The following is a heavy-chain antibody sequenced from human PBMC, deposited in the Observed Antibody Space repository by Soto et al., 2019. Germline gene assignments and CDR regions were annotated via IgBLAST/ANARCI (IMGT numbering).Heavy chain of an antibody. CDR2: INHSGRT. CDR3: ARGDIAGAANFYY. D-gene: IGHD6-13*01. Sequence: LEMKRHTYAVEERTCGGYGGPWIRQPPGTGLEWIGEINHSGRTNYNPSLKSRVTISVDTSKNQFSLKLSSVTAADTAMYYCARGDIAGAANFYYWGQGTLVTVSS. V-gene: IGHV4-34*01. J-gene: IGHJ4*02. CDR1: ERTCGGYG.